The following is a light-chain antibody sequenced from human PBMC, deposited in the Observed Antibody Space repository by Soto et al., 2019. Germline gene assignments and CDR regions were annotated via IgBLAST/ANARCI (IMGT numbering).Light chain of an antibody. J-gene: IGLJ2*01. CDR1: SSDVGSYNL. Sequence: QPALTQPASVSGSPGQSITISCTGTSSDVGSYNLVSWYQQHPGKAPKLMIYEVSKRPSGVSNRFSGSKSGNTASLTISGLQAEDEADYYCCSYAGSSTPMVFGGGTKLTVL. CDR3: CSYAGSSTPMV. V-gene: IGLV2-23*02. CDR2: EVS.